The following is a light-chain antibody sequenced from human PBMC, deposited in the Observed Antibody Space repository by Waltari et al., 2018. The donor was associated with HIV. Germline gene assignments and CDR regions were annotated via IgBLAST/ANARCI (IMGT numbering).Light chain of an antibody. Sequence: DTQMTQSPSSVSVSVGDRATITCRASRDISTWLAEYQQTPRRAPKRLIYGASSWQGTVPSRFSSGGSGTHFTITINSLQPDDFGTYYYQQADSPLLTFGEGTKVDIK. V-gene: IGKV1-12*01. CDR3: QQADSPLLT. CDR1: RDISTW. CDR2: GAS. J-gene: IGKJ1*01.